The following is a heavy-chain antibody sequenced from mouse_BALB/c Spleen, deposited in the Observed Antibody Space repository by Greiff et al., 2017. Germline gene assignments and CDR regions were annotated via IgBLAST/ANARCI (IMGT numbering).Heavy chain of an antibody. V-gene: IGHV3-6*02. CDR3: ARRDYDDAY. CDR2: ISYDGSN. J-gene: IGHJ3*01. CDR1: GYSITSGYY. D-gene: IGHD2-4*01. Sequence: EVHLVESGPGLVKPSQSLSLTCSVTGYSITSGYYWNWIRQFPGNKLEWMGYISYDGSNNYNPSLKNRISITRDTSKNQFFLKLNSVTTEDTATYYCARRDYDDAYWGQGTLVTVSA.